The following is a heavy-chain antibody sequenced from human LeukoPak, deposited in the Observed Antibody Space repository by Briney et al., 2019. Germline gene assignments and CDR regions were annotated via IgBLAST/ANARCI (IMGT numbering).Heavy chain of an antibody. J-gene: IGHJ4*02. CDR1: GFTFSRYG. V-gene: IGHV3-23*01. D-gene: IGHD6-19*01. CDR3: ATTYVTGRYDYFDY. CDR2: ISGSDGSGGTT. Sequence: GGSLRLSCAASGFTFSRYGMSWVRQAPGKGLEWVSVISGSDGSGGTTYYADSVTGRFTISRDNAKNTLYLRMNSLRAEDTAVYYCATTYVTGRYDYFDYWGQGTLVTVSS.